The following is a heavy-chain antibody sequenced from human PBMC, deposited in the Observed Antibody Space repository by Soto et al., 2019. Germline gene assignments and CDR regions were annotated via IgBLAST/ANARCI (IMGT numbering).Heavy chain of an antibody. CDR1: GFTFNTYA. D-gene: IGHD3-16*01. CDR2: IGSSGGDI. CDR3: ANASRGGYYDMDV. J-gene: IGHJ6*02. Sequence: GGSLRLSCAASGFTFNTYARNWVRQTLGKGLEWVSCIGSSGGDIYYTDSVKGRFTISRDNSKSTLYLHMTSLSAEDTAIYYCANASRGGYYDMDVWGQGTAVTVSS. V-gene: IGHV3-23*01.